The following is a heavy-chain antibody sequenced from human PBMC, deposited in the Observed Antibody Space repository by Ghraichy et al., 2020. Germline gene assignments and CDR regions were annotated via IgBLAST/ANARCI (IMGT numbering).Heavy chain of an antibody. V-gene: IGHV4-34*01. D-gene: IGHD3-22*01. CDR3: ARGGGGYYSPKDAFDI. J-gene: IGHJ3*02. CDR1: GGSFSGYY. Sequence: SETLSLTCAVYGGSFSGYYWSWIRQPPGKGLEWIGEINHSGSTNYNPSLKSRVTISVDTSKNQFSLKLSSVTAADTAVYYCARGGGGYYSPKDAFDIWGQGTMVTVSS. CDR2: INHSGST.